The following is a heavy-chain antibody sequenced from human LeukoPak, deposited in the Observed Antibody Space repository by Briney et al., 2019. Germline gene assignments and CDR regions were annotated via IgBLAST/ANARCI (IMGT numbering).Heavy chain of an antibody. D-gene: IGHD2-15*01. Sequence: GGSLRLSCAASGFIFSNYWMIWVRQAPGKGLEWVANIKEDGSEIYYVDSVEGRFTISRDNAKNSVYLQMNSLRAEDTAVYYCARDCGGGSCYGPYDAFDIWGQGTMVTVSS. CDR2: IKEDGSEI. CDR3: ARDCGGGSCYGPYDAFDI. CDR1: GFIFSNYW. V-gene: IGHV3-7*01. J-gene: IGHJ3*02.